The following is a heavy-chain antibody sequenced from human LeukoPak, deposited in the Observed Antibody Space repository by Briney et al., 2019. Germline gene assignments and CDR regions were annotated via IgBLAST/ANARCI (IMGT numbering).Heavy chain of an antibody. CDR1: GFTFSDYY. CDR3: AKEGCSSTSCPYYYYYMDV. J-gene: IGHJ6*03. V-gene: IGHV3-11*01. D-gene: IGHD2-2*01. CDR2: ISSSGSTI. Sequence: PGGSLRLSCAASGFTFSDYYMSWIRQAPGKGLEWVSYISSSGSTIYYADSVKGRFTISRDNSKNTLYLQMNSLRAEDTAVYYCAKEGCSSTSCPYYYYYMDVWGKGTTVTVSS.